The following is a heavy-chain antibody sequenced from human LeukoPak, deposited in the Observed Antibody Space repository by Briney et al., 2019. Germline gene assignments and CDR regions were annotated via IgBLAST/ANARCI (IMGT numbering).Heavy chain of an antibody. CDR1: GFTFSSYS. Sequence: PGGSLRLSCAASGFTFSSYSVNWIRQAPGKGLEWVSSISERSSYIYYADSMKGRFTISRDNAKNSLYLQMNSLRAEDTAVYYCARSPRRQNEAFDIWGQGTVVTVSS. CDR2: ISERSSYI. V-gene: IGHV3-21*01. J-gene: IGHJ3*02. D-gene: IGHD1-1*01. CDR3: ARSPRRQNEAFDI.